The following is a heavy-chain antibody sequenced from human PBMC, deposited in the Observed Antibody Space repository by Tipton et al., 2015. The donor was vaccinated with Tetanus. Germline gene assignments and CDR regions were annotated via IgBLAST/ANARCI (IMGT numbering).Heavy chain of an antibody. D-gene: IGHD2-15*01. Sequence: SLRLSCAASGFIFSSYCIHWVRQAPGKGLEWVAVSWYDGTDNYYADSVKRRFTISRDNSKNTLYLQMNSLRAEDTAVYYCAREADCSGGSCFSGDCDNWGQGTQVTVSS. CDR1: GFIFSSYC. CDR2: SWYDGTDN. V-gene: IGHV3-33*01. J-gene: IGHJ4*02. CDR3: AREADCSGGSCFSGDCDN.